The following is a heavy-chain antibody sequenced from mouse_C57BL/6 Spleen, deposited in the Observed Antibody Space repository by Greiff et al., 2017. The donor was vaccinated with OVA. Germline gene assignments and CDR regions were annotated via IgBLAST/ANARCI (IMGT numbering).Heavy chain of an antibody. Sequence: EVKLMESGGGLVKPGGSLKLSCAASGFTFSDYGMHWVRQAPEKGLEWVAYISSGSSTIYYADTVKGRFTISRDNAKNTLFLQMTSLRSEDTAMYYCARHYYGSEGYFDVWGTGTTVTVSS. D-gene: IGHD1-1*01. CDR3: ARHYYGSEGYFDV. CDR1: GFTFSDYG. V-gene: IGHV5-17*01. J-gene: IGHJ1*03. CDR2: ISSGSSTI.